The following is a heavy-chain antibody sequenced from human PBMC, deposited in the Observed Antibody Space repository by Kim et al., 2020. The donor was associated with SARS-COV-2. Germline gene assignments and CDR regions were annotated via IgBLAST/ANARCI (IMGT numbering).Heavy chain of an antibody. V-gene: IGHV1-3*01. CDR1: GYTFTSYA. Sequence: ASVKVSCKASGYTFTSYAMHWVRQAPGQRLEWMGWINAGNGNTKYSQKFQGRVTITRDTSASTAYMELSSLRSEDTAVYYCARGTYYYDSSGYYYGSPPGYWGQGTLVTVSS. CDR3: ARGTYYYDSSGYYYGSPPGY. D-gene: IGHD3-22*01. J-gene: IGHJ4*02. CDR2: INAGNGNT.